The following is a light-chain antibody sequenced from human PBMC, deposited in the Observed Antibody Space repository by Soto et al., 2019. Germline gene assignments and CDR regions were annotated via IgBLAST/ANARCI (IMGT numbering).Light chain of an antibody. CDR2: AAS. CDR1: QDIKTW. CDR3: QQYNSYPLT. J-gene: IGKJ4*01. Sequence: DVQMTQSPSSLSASVGDRVTITCRASQDIKTWLVWYQQKPEQAPKSLIYAASGLQAGVPSRFSGSGSGIDFTLTISSLQPEDSAIYYCQQYNSYPLTFGGGT. V-gene: IGKV1D-16*01.